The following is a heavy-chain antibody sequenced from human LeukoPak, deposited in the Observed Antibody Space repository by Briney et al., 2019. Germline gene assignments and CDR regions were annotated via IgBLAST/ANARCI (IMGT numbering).Heavy chain of an antibody. Sequence: SETLSLTCTVSGGSISSSSYYWGWIRQPPGKGLEWIGSIYYSGSTYYNPSLKSRVTISVDASKNQFSLKLSSVTAADTAVYYCARDHPLWSQTDKPRFDYWGQGTLVTVSS. J-gene: IGHJ4*02. V-gene: IGHV4-39*02. CDR3: ARDHPLWSQTDKPRFDY. CDR1: GGSISSSSYY. D-gene: IGHD2-21*01. CDR2: IYYSGST.